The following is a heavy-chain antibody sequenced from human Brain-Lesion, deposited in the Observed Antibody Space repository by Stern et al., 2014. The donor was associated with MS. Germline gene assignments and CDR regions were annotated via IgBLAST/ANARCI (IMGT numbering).Heavy chain of an antibody. D-gene: IGHD1-26*01. V-gene: IGHV4-39*01. CDR2: VYYTGST. CDR1: GGSITSSSYY. CDR3: VRPDIMGTIWN. J-gene: IGHJ4*02. Sequence: QMQLVQSGPGLVKPSETLSLTCTVSGGSITSSSYYWGWIRQPPGRGLEYIGTVYYTGSTFYDPSLKSRVTISVDTSTNQVAQKLPSVTAADTAVYYCVRPDIMGTIWNWGQGTLVTVSS.